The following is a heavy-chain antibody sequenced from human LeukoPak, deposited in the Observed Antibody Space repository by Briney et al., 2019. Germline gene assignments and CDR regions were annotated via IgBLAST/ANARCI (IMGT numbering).Heavy chain of an antibody. CDR1: GFTFSSYW. CDR2: INSDGSST. V-gene: IGHV3-74*01. Sequence: GGSLRLSCEASGFTFSSYWMHWVRQAPGKGLVWVSRINSDGSSTSYADSVKGRFTISRDNAKNTLYFQMNSLRAEDTAVYYCAKGGGYEAQYYYYYLDVWGKGTTVTISS. CDR3: AKGGGYEAQYYYYYLDV. J-gene: IGHJ6*03. D-gene: IGHD5-12*01.